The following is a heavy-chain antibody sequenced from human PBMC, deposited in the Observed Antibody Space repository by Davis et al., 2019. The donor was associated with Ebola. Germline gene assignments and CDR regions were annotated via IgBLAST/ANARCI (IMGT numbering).Heavy chain of an antibody. CDR2: IDPSDSYT. Sequence: GESLKISCKGSGYSFTSYWISWVRQMPGKGLEWMGRIDPSDSYTNYSPSFQGHVSISADKSISTAYLQWSSLKASDTAMYYCARLAGTIFGVDYYYGMDVWGQGTTVTVSS. D-gene: IGHD3-3*01. CDR3: ARLAGTIFGVDYYYGMDV. V-gene: IGHV5-10-1*01. J-gene: IGHJ6*02. CDR1: GYSFTSYW.